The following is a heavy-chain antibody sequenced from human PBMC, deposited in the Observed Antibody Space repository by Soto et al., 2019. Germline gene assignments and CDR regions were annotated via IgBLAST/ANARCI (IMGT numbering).Heavy chain of an antibody. CDR3: TRGGSGYSSTWAAH. Sequence: QVQLQESGPGLVKPSETLSLTCSVSGDSIRSYYWSWIRQPPGKGLEWVGYISHSGGTKYNPSVKSRVTISMDTSRNQLSLRMTSVTANDTDFYYCTRGGSGYSSTWAAHWGQGTLVTVSS. CDR1: GDSIRSYY. D-gene: IGHD2-2*01. J-gene: IGHJ4*02. V-gene: IGHV4-59*01. CDR2: ISHSGGT.